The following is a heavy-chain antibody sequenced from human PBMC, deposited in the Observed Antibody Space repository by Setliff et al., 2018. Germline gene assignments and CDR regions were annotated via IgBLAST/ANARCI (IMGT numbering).Heavy chain of an antibody. CDR1: GYTFTGYA. D-gene: IGHD3-16*01. CDR2: INTNTGNP. CDR3: ARGVYEYSYGYRGHYYYYMDV. Sequence: VASVKVSCKASGYTFTGYAINWVRQAPGQGLEYLGWINTNTGNPTYVQGFTGRFVFSLDTSVSTAYLQISSLKAEDTAVYYCARGVYEYSYGYRGHYYYYMDVWSKGATVTVSS. J-gene: IGHJ6*03. V-gene: IGHV7-4-1*02.